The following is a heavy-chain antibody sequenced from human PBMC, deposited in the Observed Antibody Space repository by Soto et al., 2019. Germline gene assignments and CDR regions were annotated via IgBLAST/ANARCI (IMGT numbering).Heavy chain of an antibody. CDR1: GFTFSSYD. J-gene: IGHJ3*02. Sequence: PGGSLRLSCASSGFTFSSYDMHLVRQATGKGLEWVSAIGTAGDTYYPGSVKGRFTISRENAKNSLYLQMNSLRAGDTAVYYCARSTAVTIFGVGAFDIWGQGTMVTVSS. V-gene: IGHV3-13*01. D-gene: IGHD3-3*01. CDR3: ARSTAVTIFGVGAFDI. CDR2: IGTAGDT.